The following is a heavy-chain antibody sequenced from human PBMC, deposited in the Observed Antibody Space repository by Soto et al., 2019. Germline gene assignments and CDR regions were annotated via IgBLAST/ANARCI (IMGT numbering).Heavy chain of an antibody. CDR3: ARGGTTLSLDV. Sequence: ASVKVSCKASGYTFTTCAIHWVRQAPGQRLEWMGWINAGNGNTKYSQKFQGRVTITRDTSASTAYMELSSLRSEDTAVYYCARGGTTLSLDVSGPGTKVTVSS. D-gene: IGHD1-1*01. CDR1: GYTFTTCA. V-gene: IGHV1-3*01. J-gene: IGHJ6*02. CDR2: INAGNGNT.